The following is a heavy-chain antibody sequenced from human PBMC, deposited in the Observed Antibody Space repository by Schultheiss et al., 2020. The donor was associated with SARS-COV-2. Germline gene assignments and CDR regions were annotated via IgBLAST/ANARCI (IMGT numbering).Heavy chain of an antibody. CDR3: ARDYMGGGVWGYWYFDL. J-gene: IGHJ2*01. D-gene: IGHD2-21*02. V-gene: IGHV4-31*01. CDR1: GGSISSGGYY. Sequence: SETLSLTCTVSGGSISSGGYYWSWIRQHPGKGLEWIGYIYYSGSTYYNPSLKSLVTISVDTSKNQFSLKLSSVTAADTAVYYCARDYMGGGVWGYWYFDLWGRGTLVTVSS. CDR2: IYYSGST.